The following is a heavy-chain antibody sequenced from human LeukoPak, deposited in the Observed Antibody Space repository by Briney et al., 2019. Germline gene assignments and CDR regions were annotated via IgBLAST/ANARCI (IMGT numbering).Heavy chain of an antibody. D-gene: IGHD5-24*01. CDR3: ARDVTIFRSWFDP. V-gene: IGHV3-21*01. Sequence: GGSLRLSCAASGFTFSSYSMNWVRQAPGKGLEWVSSISSSSSYIYYADSVKGRFTTSRDNAKNSLYLQMNSLRAEDTAVYYCARDVTIFRSWFDPWGQGTLVTVSS. CDR2: ISSSSSYI. CDR1: GFTFSSYS. J-gene: IGHJ5*02.